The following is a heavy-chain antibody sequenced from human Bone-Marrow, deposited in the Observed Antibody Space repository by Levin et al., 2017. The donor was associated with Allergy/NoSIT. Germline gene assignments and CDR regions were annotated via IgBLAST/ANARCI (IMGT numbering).Heavy chain of an antibody. D-gene: IGHD2-21*01. CDR3: ATNFRGLSCGGETCFYMDV. J-gene: IGHJ6*03. Sequence: HSGGSLRLSCAASGFGVSGNSMNWVRQAPGKGLEWVSVIYSGGSTDYADSVKGRFTISRDDSKNTLFLQMNRLRAEDSAEYYCATNFRGLSCGGETCFYMDVWGKGTTVTVSS. CDR2: IYSGGST. CDR1: GFGVSGNS. V-gene: IGHV3-53*01.